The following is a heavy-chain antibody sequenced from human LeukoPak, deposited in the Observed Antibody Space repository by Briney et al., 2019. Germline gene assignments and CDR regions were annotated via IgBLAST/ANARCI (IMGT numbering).Heavy chain of an antibody. CDR1: GGSISSSSYY. CDR2: IYYSGTP. Sequence: SETLSLTCTVSGGSISSSSYYWGWIRQPPGKGLEWIGTIYYSGTPYYSPSLKSRVAISVDTSKNQFSLRLSSVTAADTAVYYCARHRDYGDLLHYWGQGTLVTVSS. J-gene: IGHJ4*02. D-gene: IGHD4-17*01. CDR3: ARHRDYGDLLHY. V-gene: IGHV4-39*01.